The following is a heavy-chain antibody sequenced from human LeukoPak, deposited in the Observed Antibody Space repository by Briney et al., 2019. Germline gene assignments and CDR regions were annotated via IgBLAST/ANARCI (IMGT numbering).Heavy chain of an antibody. J-gene: IGHJ4*02. CDR3: AREYCSGGSCYLTKYYFDY. Sequence: ASVKVSYKASGGTFSSYAISWVRQAPGQGLEWMGWISAYNGNTNYAQKLQGRVTMTTDTSTSTAYMELRSLRSDDTTVYYCAREYCSGGSCYLTKYYFDYWGQGTLVTVSS. CDR2: ISAYNGNT. D-gene: IGHD2-15*01. CDR1: GGTFSSYA. V-gene: IGHV1-18*01.